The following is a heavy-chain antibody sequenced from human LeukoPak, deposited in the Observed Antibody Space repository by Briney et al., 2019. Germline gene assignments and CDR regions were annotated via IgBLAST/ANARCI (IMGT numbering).Heavy chain of an antibody. CDR2: IYSSGST. CDR1: GGSISSSSYY. V-gene: IGHV4-61*05. J-gene: IGHJ4*02. D-gene: IGHD6-13*01. CDR3: ARGRAAAVYYFDY. Sequence: PSETLPLTCTVSGGSISSSSYYWGWIRQPAGKGLEWIGHIYSSGSTIYNPSLESRVTISVDTSKNQFSLKLSSVTAADTAVYYCARGRAAAVYYFDYWGQGTLVTVSS.